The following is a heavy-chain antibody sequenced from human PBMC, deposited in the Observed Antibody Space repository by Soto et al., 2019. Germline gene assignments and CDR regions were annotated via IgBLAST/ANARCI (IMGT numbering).Heavy chain of an antibody. J-gene: IGHJ4*02. CDR3: AKGQLYYEGY. V-gene: IGHV3-23*01. CDR2: ISANGGVT. CDR1: GFTFSSYA. Sequence: GGSLRLSCAASGFTFSSYAMNWVRQAPGKGLEWVSSISANGGVTHYADSVKGRFTISRDNSKNTLYLQMNSLRAEDTAVYYCAKGQLYYEGYWGQGTLVTVSS. D-gene: IGHD3-22*01.